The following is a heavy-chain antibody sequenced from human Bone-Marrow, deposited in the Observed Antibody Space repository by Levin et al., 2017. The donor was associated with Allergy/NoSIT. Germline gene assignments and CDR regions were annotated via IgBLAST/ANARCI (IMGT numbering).Heavy chain of an antibody. CDR3: VGDPRDSDGMDV. J-gene: IGHJ6*02. CDR2: IIPVFGAA. Sequence: VASVKVSCKASGGTFSSYVFNWVRQAPGQGLEWMGGIIPVFGAATYAQKFQGRVTITADESTSTAYMELRSLRSEDTAVYYCVGDPRDSDGMDVWGQGSTVTVSS. D-gene: IGHD3/OR15-3a*01. CDR1: GGTFSSYV. V-gene: IGHV1-69*13.